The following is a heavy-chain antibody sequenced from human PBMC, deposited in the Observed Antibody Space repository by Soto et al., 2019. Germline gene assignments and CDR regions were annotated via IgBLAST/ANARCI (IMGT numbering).Heavy chain of an antibody. J-gene: IGHJ4*02. V-gene: IGHV4-39*07. D-gene: IGHD3-10*01. Sequence: SETLSLTCTVSGGSVSSSSYSWGWIRQPPGKGLEWIGTIYSSENTYYNPSLMSRVTISVDTSKNQFSLKLSSVTAEDTAVYYCAKSRLLWGQGTLVTVSS. CDR3: AKSRLL. CDR2: IYSSENT. CDR1: GGSVSSSSYS.